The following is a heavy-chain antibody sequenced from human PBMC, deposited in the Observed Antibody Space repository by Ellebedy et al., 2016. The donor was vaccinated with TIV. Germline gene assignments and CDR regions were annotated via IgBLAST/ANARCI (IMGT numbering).Heavy chain of an antibody. CDR1: GFTFSSYG. V-gene: IGHV3-30*18. D-gene: IGHD3-3*01. CDR2: ISYDGSIK. J-gene: IGHJ5*02. Sequence: GESLKIPCAASGFTFSSYGMHWVRQAPGKGLEWVAVISYDGSIKYYADSEKGRFTISRDNSNNTLYLQMNSLRAEDTAVYYCAKERRFGRSAHDHWGQGTLVTVSS. CDR3: AKERRFGRSAHDH.